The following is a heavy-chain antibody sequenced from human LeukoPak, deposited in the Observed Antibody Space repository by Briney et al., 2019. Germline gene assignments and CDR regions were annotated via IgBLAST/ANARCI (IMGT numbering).Heavy chain of an antibody. Sequence: ASVKVSCKASGYTFTSYDINWVRQATGQGLEWMGWMNPNSGNTGYAQKFQDRVTMTRNTSISTAYMELSSLRSEDTAVYYCARGPVLLWFGDSENWFDPWGQGTLVTVSS. CDR1: GYTFTSYD. J-gene: IGHJ5*02. V-gene: IGHV1-8*01. CDR3: ARGPVLLWFGDSENWFDP. CDR2: MNPNSGNT. D-gene: IGHD3-10*01.